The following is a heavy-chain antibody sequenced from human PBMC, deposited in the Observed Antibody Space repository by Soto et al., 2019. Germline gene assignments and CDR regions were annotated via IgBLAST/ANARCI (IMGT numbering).Heavy chain of an antibody. Sequence: ASVKVFCKASGYTFTSYGISWVRQAPGQGLEWMGWISAYNGNTNYAQKLQGRVTMTTDTSTSTAYMELRSLRSDDTAVYYCARDRPRVTIFGVAYYGMDVWGQGTTVTVSS. CDR1: GYTFTSYG. V-gene: IGHV1-18*04. J-gene: IGHJ6*02. D-gene: IGHD3-3*01. CDR2: ISAYNGNT. CDR3: ARDRPRVTIFGVAYYGMDV.